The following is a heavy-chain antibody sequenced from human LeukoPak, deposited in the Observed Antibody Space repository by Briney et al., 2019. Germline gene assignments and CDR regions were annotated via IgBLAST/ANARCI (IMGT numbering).Heavy chain of an antibody. V-gene: IGHV3-74*01. D-gene: IGHD2-21*02. CDR2: IYGDGSGV. CDR3: ARGHVTGSARHWDY. Sequence: GGSLRLSCAASGFSFSNYWMHWVRQAPGGGLLWVSRIYGDGSGVTYADSVKGRFTISRDNAKNTLHLQMSSLRAEDTAVYYCARGHVTGSARHWDYWGQGTLATVSS. J-gene: IGHJ4*02. CDR1: GFSFSNYW.